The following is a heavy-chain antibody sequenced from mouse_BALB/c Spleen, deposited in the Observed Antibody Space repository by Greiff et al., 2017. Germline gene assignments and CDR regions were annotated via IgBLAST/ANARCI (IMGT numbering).Heavy chain of an antibody. J-gene: IGHJ3*01. CDR1: GFTFSDYY. CDR3: AGSMGGAY. D-gene: IGHD2-10*02. Sequence: EVHLVASGGGLVKPGGSLKLSCAASGFTFSDYYMYWVRQTPEKRLEWVATISDGGSYTYYPDSVKGRFTISRDNAKNNLYLQMSSLKSEDTAMYYCAGSMGGAYWGQGTLVTVSA. V-gene: IGHV5-4*02. CDR2: ISDGGSYT.